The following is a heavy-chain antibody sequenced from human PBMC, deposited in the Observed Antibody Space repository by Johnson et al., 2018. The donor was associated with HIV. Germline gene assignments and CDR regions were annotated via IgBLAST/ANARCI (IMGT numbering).Heavy chain of an antibody. D-gene: IGHD6-13*01. Sequence: MLLVESGGGLVQPGGSLRLSCAASGFTFSSYAMSWVRQAPGKGLEWVSAISGSGGSTYYAYSVKGRFTISRDNSKNTLYLQMNSLRAEDTAVYYCSKTFPLTAAGFPLNAFDIWGQGTMVTVSS. CDR1: GFTFSSYA. J-gene: IGHJ3*02. CDR3: SKTFPLTAAGFPLNAFDI. CDR2: ISGSGGST. V-gene: IGHV3-23*04.